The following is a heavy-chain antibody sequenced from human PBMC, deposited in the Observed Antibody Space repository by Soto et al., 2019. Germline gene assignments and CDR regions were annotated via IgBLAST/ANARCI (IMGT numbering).Heavy chain of an antibody. V-gene: IGHV4-31*03. CDR2: IYHNGGT. CDR1: GGSISSGGSY. J-gene: IGHJ4*02. CDR3: AREDDYYGSGIFYRYFDY. D-gene: IGHD3-10*01. Sequence: SETLSLTCTVSGGSISSGGSYWYWIRQHPGKGLECIGYIYHNGGTYYNPSLKSRLTISVDTSKNQFSLNLSSGTAADTAVYYCAREDDYYGSGIFYRYFDYWGQGTLVTVSS.